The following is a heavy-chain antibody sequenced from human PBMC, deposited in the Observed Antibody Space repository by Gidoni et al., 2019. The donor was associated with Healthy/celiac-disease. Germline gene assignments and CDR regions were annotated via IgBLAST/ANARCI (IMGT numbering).Heavy chain of an antibody. D-gene: IGHD1-26*01. CDR2: IWYDGSNK. J-gene: IGHJ6*02. Sequence: QLVESGGGVVQPGRSLRLSCAASGFTFSSYGMHWVRQAPGKGLEWVAVIWYDGSNKYYADSVKGRFTISRDNSKNTLYLQMNSLRAEDTAVYYCARDQERTYGMDVWGQGTTVTVSS. CDR3: ARDQERTYGMDV. CDR1: GFTFSSYG. V-gene: IGHV3-33*01.